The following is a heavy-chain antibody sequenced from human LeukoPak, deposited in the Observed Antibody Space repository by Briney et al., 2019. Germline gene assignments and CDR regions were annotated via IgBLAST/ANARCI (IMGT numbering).Heavy chain of an antibody. V-gene: IGHV1-2*06. CDR1: GYTFTGYY. D-gene: IGHD3-10*01. Sequence: GASAKVSCKASGYTFTGYYMHWVRQAPGQGLEWMGRINPNSGGTNYAQKFQGRVTMTRDTSISTAYMELSRLRSDDTAVYYCARLSGSGSYGSNYWGQGTLVTVSS. CDR2: INPNSGGT. CDR3: ARLSGSGSYGSNY. J-gene: IGHJ4*02.